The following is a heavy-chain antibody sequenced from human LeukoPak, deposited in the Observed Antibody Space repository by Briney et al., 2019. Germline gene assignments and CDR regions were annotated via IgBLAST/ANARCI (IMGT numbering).Heavy chain of an antibody. CDR2: ISSSSSAI. CDR1: GFRFSLYE. J-gene: IGHJ4*02. D-gene: IGHD3-10*01. V-gene: IGHV3-48*03. Sequence: GGSLRLYCAASGFRFSLYEMNWARQAPGKGLEWVAYISSSSSAIYYADSVKGRFTTSRDNAKNSLYLQMNSLRAEDTAIYYCATQAGYYDSGISDHWGQGTLVTVSS. CDR3: ATQAGYYDSGISDH.